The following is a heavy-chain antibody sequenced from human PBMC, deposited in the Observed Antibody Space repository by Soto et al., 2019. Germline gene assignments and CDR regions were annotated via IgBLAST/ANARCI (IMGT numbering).Heavy chain of an antibody. CDR2: ISVSGDKS. Sequence: GGSLRLSCAASGFTFSNFAMSWVRQAPGKGLEWVSTISVSGDKSYYADSVKGRFTISRDSSQNALYLLINSLRADDTAVYYCAKEDCTTASCYGGIDYWGQGALVTVSS. CDR1: GFTFSNFA. J-gene: IGHJ4*02. CDR3: AKEDCTTASCYGGIDY. V-gene: IGHV3-23*01. D-gene: IGHD2-2*01.